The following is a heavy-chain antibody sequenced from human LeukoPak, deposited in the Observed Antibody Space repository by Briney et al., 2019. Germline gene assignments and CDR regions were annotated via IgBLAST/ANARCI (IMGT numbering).Heavy chain of an antibody. D-gene: IGHD3-3*01. Sequence: GGSLRLSCAASGFTFSSYSMNWVRQAPGKGLEWVSSISSSSYIYYADSVKGRFTISRDNAKNSLYLQMNSLGAEDTAVYYCARGVNYYYYGMDVWGQGTTVTVSS. J-gene: IGHJ6*02. V-gene: IGHV3-21*01. CDR2: ISSSSYI. CDR1: GFTFSSYS. CDR3: ARGVNYYYYGMDV.